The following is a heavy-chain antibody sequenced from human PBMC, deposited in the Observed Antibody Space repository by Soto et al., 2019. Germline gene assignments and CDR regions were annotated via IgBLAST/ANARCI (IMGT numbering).Heavy chain of an antibody. CDR3: TRDLFSYDYSGILWFDP. Sequence: EVQLVESGGGLVQPGGSLKLSCAASGFTFSGSAMYWVRQASGKGLEWVGRIRSKGHNYATEYAASVKGRFTISRDDSKNTAYQQMNSLQTEDTAVYYCTRDLFSYDYSGILWFDPWGQGTLVTVSS. V-gene: IGHV3-73*02. J-gene: IGHJ5*02. D-gene: IGHD3-16*01. CDR2: IRSKGHNYAT. CDR1: GFTFSGSA.